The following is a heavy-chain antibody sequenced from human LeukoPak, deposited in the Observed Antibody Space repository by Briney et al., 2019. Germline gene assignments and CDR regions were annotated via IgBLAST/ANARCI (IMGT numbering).Heavy chain of an antibody. CDR1: GYTFTSYY. D-gene: IGHD6-25*01. Sequence: VASVKVSCKASGYTFTSYYMHWMRQAPGQGPEWMGIINPRGGSTDYAQKFQGRVTMTSDTSTSTVYMELHSLRSDDTAVYFCARVGTAAATADYWGQGTLVTVSS. CDR2: INPRGGST. V-gene: IGHV1-46*01. J-gene: IGHJ4*02. CDR3: ARVGTAAATADY.